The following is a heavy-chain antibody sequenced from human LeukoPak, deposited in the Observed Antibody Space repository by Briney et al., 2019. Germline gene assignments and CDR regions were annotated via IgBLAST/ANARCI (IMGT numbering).Heavy chain of an antibody. CDR1: GGTFTSYY. Sequence: ASVKVSCKASGGTFTSYYMHWVRQAPGQGLEWMGIINPSGGSTSYAQKFQGRVTMTRDTSTSTVYMELSSLRSEDTAVYYCARASSSGNFDYGGQGTLVTVSA. CDR3: ARASSSGNFDY. CDR2: INPSGGST. D-gene: IGHD3-22*01. V-gene: IGHV1-46*01. J-gene: IGHJ4*02.